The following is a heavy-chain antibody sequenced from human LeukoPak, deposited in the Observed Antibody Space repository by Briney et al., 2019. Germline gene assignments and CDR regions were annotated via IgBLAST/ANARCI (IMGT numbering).Heavy chain of an antibody. CDR2: IRSSGSTI. Sequence: PGGSLRLSCAASGFTFSNYEMIWVRQAPGKGLEWVSHIRSSGSTIYYADSVKGRFTISRDNAKNSLYLQMNSLRAEDTAVYYCAREGVTAPGDYWGQGTLVTVSS. CDR1: GFTFSNYE. CDR3: AREGVTAPGDY. V-gene: IGHV3-48*03. J-gene: IGHJ4*02. D-gene: IGHD2-21*02.